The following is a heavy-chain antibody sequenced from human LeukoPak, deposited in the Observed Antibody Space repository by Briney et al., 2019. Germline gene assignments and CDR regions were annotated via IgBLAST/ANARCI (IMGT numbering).Heavy chain of an antibody. CDR2: IYYRGNT. Sequence: KTSETLSLTCTVSGGTLSSSSYYWDWIRQPPGKGLEWIGTIYYRGNTYYNPSRKSRVTISVDTSKNQFSLKLSSVPAADTAVYHCGRHMCTSTSCYVDYWGQGTLVTVSS. V-gene: IGHV4-39*01. D-gene: IGHD2-2*01. J-gene: IGHJ4*02. CDR3: GRHMCTSTSCYVDY. CDR1: GGTLSSSSYY.